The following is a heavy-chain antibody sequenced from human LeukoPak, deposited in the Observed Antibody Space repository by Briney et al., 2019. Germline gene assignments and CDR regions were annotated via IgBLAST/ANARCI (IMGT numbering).Heavy chain of an antibody. V-gene: IGHV4-59*08. D-gene: IGHD3-22*01. CDR3: ARRINSSGYYRDDF. CDR2: IYYSGGT. Sequence: SETLSLTCTVSGGAISSHYWSWIRQPPGKGREGIGHIYYSGGTKYNPSLMSRVTISVDTSKNQFSLKLNSVTAADTAVYYCARRINSSGYYRDDFWGQGTLVTVSS. CDR1: GGAISSHY. J-gene: IGHJ4*02.